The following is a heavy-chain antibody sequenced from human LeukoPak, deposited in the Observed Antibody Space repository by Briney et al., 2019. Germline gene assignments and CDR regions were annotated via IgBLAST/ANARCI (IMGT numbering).Heavy chain of an antibody. CDR1: GFTFSTYA. CDR3: ARGTIAAAGYYYFDY. CDR2: ISSNGGDT. D-gene: IGHD6-13*01. V-gene: IGHV3-64D*06. Sequence: TGGSLRLSCSASGFTFSTYAMHWVRQAPGKGLEYVSAISSNGGDTYYADSVKGRFTISRDNSKNTLYLQMSSLRAEDTAVYYCARGTIAAAGYYYFDYWGQGTQVTVSS. J-gene: IGHJ4*02.